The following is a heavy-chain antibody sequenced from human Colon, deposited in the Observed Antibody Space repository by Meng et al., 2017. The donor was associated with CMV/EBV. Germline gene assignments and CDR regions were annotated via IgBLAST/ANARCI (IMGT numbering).Heavy chain of an antibody. CDR1: GGTFSSYA. Sequence: SVKVSCKASGGTFSSYAISWVRQAPGQGLEWMGGIIPIFGTANYAQKFQGRVTITTDESTSTAYMELSSLRSEDTAVYYCASPQDYDFWSGYQYYGMAVWGQGTTVTVSS. D-gene: IGHD3-3*01. V-gene: IGHV1-69*05. CDR3: ASPQDYDFWSGYQYYGMAV. J-gene: IGHJ6*02. CDR2: IIPIFGTA.